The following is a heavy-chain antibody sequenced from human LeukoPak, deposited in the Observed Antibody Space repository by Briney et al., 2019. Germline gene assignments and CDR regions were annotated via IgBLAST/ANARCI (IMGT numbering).Heavy chain of an antibody. V-gene: IGHV3-21*01. D-gene: IGHD3-16*02. CDR2: ISSSSSYI. Sequence: GGSLRLSCAASGFTFSSYSMNWVRQAPGKGLEWVSSISSSSSYIYYADSVKGRFTISRDDAKNSLYLQMNSLRAEDTAVYYCAREGRSYDYVWGSYRSSFDYWGQGTLVTVSS. J-gene: IGHJ4*02. CDR1: GFTFSSYS. CDR3: AREGRSYDYVWGSYRSSFDY.